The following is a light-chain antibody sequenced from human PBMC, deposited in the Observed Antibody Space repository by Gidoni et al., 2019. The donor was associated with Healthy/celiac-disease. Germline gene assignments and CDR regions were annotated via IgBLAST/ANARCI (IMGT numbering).Light chain of an antibody. CDR2: EDN. V-gene: IGLV1-51*02. CDR1: RSNIGNNY. CDR3: GTWDNTLRAGV. Sequence: QSVLTQPPSVSAAPGQRVTISCSGSRSNIGNNYVSWYQQLPGTAPKLLIYEDNKRPSGIPDRFSGSKSGTSATLGITGLQTGDEADYYCGTWDNTLRAGVFAGGTELTVL. J-gene: IGLJ3*02.